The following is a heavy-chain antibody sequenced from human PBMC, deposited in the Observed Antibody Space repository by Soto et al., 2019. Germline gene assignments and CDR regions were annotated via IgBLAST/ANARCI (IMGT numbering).Heavy chain of an antibody. Sequence: EVQLLESGGGLVQPGGSLRLSCAASGFTFSIYAMNWVRQAPGKGLEWVSVISGSGGSTYYADSVKGRFTISRDNTKNTLYLPMNSLRAEDTAVYYCASRTVGWYFDLWGRGTLVTVSS. CDR1: GFTFSIYA. CDR3: ASRTVGWYFDL. J-gene: IGHJ2*01. V-gene: IGHV3-23*01. CDR2: ISGSGGST. D-gene: IGHD4-17*01.